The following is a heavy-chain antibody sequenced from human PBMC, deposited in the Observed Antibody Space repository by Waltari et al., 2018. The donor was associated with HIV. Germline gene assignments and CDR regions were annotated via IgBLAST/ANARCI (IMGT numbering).Heavy chain of an antibody. CDR2: MYYSGSN. D-gene: IGHD3-3*01. J-gene: IGHJ6*02. CDR3: AREKPPYDLWSDSQIWGNYGLDV. V-gene: IGHV4-59*01. Sequence: QVQLQESGPGLVKPSETLSLTCSVTGDSITGYYWTWIRQHLGKRLEWIGSMYYSGSNQYNPSLKRRVTMSLDTSRRQVSLMLTSGTAADTAIFYWAREKPPYDLWSDSQIWGNYGLDVWGPGTTVIVSS. CDR1: GDSITGYY.